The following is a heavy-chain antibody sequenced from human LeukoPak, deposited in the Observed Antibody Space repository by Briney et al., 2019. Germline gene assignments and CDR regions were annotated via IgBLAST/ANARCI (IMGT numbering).Heavy chain of an antibody. V-gene: IGHV4-61*02. J-gene: IGHJ4*02. CDR1: GGSISSGSYY. D-gene: IGHD6-19*01. CDR2: IYTSGST. CDR3: ARALYSSGWYYFDY. Sequence: SQTLSLTCTVSGGSISSGSYYRSWIRQPAGKGLEWIGRIYTSGSTNYNPSLKSRVTISVDTSKSQFSLKLSSVTAADTAVYYCARALYSSGWYYFDYWGQGTLVTVSS.